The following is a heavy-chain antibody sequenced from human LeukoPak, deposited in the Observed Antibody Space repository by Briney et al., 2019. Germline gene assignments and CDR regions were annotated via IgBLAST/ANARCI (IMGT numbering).Heavy chain of an antibody. CDR1: GGSISSYY. J-gene: IGHJ4*02. CDR2: IYYSGST. V-gene: IGHV4-59*01. CDR3: ARAIPKWNCSGGSCYPAYFDY. D-gene: IGHD2-15*01. Sequence: PSETLSLTCTVSGGSISSYYWSWIRQPPGKGLEWIGYIYYSGSTNYNPSLKSRVTISVDTSKNQFSLKLSSVTAADTAVYYCARAIPKWNCSGGSCYPAYFDYWGQGTLVTVSS.